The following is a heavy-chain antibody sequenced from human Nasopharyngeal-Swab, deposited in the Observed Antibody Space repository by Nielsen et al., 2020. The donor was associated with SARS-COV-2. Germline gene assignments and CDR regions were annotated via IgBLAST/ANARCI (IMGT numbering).Heavy chain of an antibody. Sequence: WIRQPPGKGLEWIGSIYYSGSTYYNPSLKSRVTISVDTSKNHFSLKLSSVTAADTAVYYCARPGTGIAAADYWGQGTLVTVSS. D-gene: IGHD6-13*01. CDR3: ARPGTGIAAADY. V-gene: IGHV4-39*01. J-gene: IGHJ4*02. CDR2: IYYSGST.